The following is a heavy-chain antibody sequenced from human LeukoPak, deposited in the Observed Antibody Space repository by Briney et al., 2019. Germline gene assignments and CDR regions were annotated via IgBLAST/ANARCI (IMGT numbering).Heavy chain of an antibody. CDR3: ARVSPALRFLEWLGEDAFDI. D-gene: IGHD3-3*01. J-gene: IGHJ3*02. Sequence: ASVKVSCKASGYTFTSYYMHWVRQAPGQGLEWMGIINPSGGSTSYAQKFQGRVTMTRDTSTSTVYMELSSLRSEDTAVYYCARVSPALRFLEWLGEDAFDIWGQGTMVTVSS. CDR2: INPSGGST. CDR1: GYTFTSYY. V-gene: IGHV1-46*01.